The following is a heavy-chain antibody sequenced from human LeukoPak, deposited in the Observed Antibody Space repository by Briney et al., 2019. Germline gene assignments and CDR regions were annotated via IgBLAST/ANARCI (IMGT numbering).Heavy chain of an antibody. D-gene: IGHD2-2*01. J-gene: IGHJ4*02. CDR3: EKGYCSRNRCYGRFDY. CDR1: GFTFSSYA. Sequence: GGSLRLSCAASGFTFSSYAMSWVRQAPGKGLEWVSAISGSGGSTYYADSGKGRFTISRDNSKNTLYLQMNSLRAEAPAVYYGEKGYCSRNRCYGRFDYWGQGTLVTVSS. CDR2: ISGSGGST. V-gene: IGHV3-23*01.